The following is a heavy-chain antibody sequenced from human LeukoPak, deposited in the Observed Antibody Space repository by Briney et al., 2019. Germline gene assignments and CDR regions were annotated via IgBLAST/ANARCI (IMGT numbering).Heavy chain of an antibody. CDR2: INHSGST. Sequence: SETLSLTCAVYGGSFSGYYWSWIRQPPGKGLEWIGEINHSGSTNYNPSLKSRVTISVDTSKNQFSLKLSSVTAADTAVYYCARGGIAAAVAGHYNWFDPWGQGTLVTVSS. J-gene: IGHJ5*02. CDR3: ARGGIAAAVAGHYNWFDP. D-gene: IGHD6-13*01. V-gene: IGHV4-34*01. CDR1: GGSFSGYY.